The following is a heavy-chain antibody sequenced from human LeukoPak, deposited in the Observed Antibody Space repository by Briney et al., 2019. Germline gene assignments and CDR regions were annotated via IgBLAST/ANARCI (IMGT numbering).Heavy chain of an antibody. CDR3: AKEVVVLGYCSGGSCYPAFDC. V-gene: IGHV3-23*01. J-gene: IGHJ4*02. CDR1: GFTFSSYA. Sequence: GGSLRLSCAASGFTFSSYAMSWVRQAPGKGLEWVSAISGSGGSTYYADSVKGRFTISRDNSKNTLYLQMNSLRAEDTAVYYCAKEVVVLGYCSGGSCYPAFDCWGQGTLVTVSS. D-gene: IGHD2-15*01. CDR2: ISGSGGST.